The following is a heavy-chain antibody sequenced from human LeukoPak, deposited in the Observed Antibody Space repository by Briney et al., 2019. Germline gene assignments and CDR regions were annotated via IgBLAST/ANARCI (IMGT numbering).Heavy chain of an antibody. D-gene: IGHD3-22*01. J-gene: IGHJ6*02. V-gene: IGHV3-15*01. CDR2: IKSKTDGGTT. Sequence: GGSLRLSCAASGFTLSNAWMSWVRQAPGKGLEWVGRIKSKTDGGTTDYAAPVKGRFTISRDDSKNTLYLQMNSLKTEDTAVYYCTTPQHYYYDSSGYLGYYYGMDVWAKGPRSPSP. CDR1: GFTLSNAW. CDR3: TTPQHYYYDSSGYLGYYYGMDV.